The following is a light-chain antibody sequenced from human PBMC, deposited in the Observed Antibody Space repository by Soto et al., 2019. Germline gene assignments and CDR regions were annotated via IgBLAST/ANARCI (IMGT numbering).Light chain of an antibody. V-gene: IGKV3-11*01. CDR2: DAS. CDR1: QSVSSY. CDR3: QQRSNWPPFT. J-gene: IGKJ3*01. Sequence: EIVLTQSPATLSLSPGERATLSCRASQSVSSYLAWYQQKPGQAPRLLIYDASNRATGIPARFSGIGSRTDFTLTISSLEPEDFAVYYCQQRSNWPPFTFGPGTKVDIK.